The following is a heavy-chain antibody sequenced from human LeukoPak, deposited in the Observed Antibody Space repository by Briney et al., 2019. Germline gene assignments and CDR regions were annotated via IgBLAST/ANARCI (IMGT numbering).Heavy chain of an antibody. Sequence: PSETLSLTCAVYGGSFSGYYWSWIRQPPGKGLEWIGEINHSGSTNYNPSLESRVTISVDTSKNQFSPKLSSVTAADTAVYYCARGPYYDFWSGYYNYYYYGMDVWGQGTTVTVSS. J-gene: IGHJ6*02. CDR2: INHSGST. CDR1: GGSFSGYY. D-gene: IGHD3-3*01. CDR3: ARGPYYDFWSGYYNYYYYGMDV. V-gene: IGHV4-34*01.